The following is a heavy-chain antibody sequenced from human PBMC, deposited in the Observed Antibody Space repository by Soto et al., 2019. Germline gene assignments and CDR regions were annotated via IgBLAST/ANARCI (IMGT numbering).Heavy chain of an antibody. Sequence: GGSLRLSCAASGFTFDDYAMHWVRQAPGKGLEWVSLISWDGGSTYYADSVKGRFTISRDNSKNSLYLQMNSLRAEDAALYYCAKDSKAGCDYYYYGMDVWGQGTTVTVSS. V-gene: IGHV3-43D*03. J-gene: IGHJ6*02. D-gene: IGHD2-8*01. CDR2: ISWDGGST. CDR1: GFTFDDYA. CDR3: AKDSKAGCDYYYYGMDV.